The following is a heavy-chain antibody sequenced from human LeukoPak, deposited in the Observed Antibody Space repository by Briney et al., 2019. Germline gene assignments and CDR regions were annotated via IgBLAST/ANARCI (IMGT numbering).Heavy chain of an antibody. CDR1: GFTFSSYA. CDR3: AREGMVRGRYY. J-gene: IGHJ4*02. Sequence: GGSLRLSCAASGFTFSSYAMSWVRQAPGKGLEWVSAISGSGGSTYYADSVKGRFTISRDNAKNSLYLQMNSLRAEDTAVYYCAREGMVRGRYYWGQGTLVTVSS. CDR2: ISGSGGST. D-gene: IGHD3-10*01. V-gene: IGHV3-23*01.